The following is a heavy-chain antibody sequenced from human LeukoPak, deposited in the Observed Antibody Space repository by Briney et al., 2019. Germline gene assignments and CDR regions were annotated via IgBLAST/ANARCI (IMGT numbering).Heavy chain of an antibody. D-gene: IGHD2-2*01. J-gene: IGHJ5*02. CDR1: GGSIGSGGYS. V-gene: IGHV4-30-2*01. CDR3: ARSIVLLPAAIGWFDP. CDR2: FYHSGST. Sequence: SQTLSLTCAVSGGSIGSGGYSWSWIRQPPGKGLEWIGYFYHSGSTYYNPSLKSRVIISVDRSKNQFSLKLSSVAAADTAVYYCARSIVLLPAAIGWFDPWGQGTLVTVSS.